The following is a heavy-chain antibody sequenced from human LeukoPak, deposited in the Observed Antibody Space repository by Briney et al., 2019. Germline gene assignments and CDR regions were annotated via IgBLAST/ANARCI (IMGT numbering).Heavy chain of an antibody. CDR2: LYSAGTT. Sequence: GGSLRLSCAVSGFTVSTVYMSWVRQAPGKGLEWVSILYSAGTTYYADSVKGRFTISRDVSRNILYLQMSSLRAEDTAIYYCARTPSGSGNFFDYWGQGAPVTVSS. D-gene: IGHD3-10*01. CDR1: GFTVSTVY. V-gene: IGHV3-66*01. CDR3: ARTPSGSGNFFDY. J-gene: IGHJ4*02.